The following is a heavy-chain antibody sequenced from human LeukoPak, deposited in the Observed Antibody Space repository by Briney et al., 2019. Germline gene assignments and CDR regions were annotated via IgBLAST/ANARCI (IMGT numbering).Heavy chain of an antibody. J-gene: IGHJ5*02. V-gene: IGHV1-58*01. CDR2: IVVGSGNT. CDR1: GFTFSNSA. Sequence: ASVKVSCKASGFTFSNSAVLWVRQARGQRLEWIGWIVVGSGNTNYAQKFQERFTFTRDMSTNTAYMELSGLRSEDTAVYYCAADSGYLWGQGTLVIVSS. CDR3: AADSGYL.